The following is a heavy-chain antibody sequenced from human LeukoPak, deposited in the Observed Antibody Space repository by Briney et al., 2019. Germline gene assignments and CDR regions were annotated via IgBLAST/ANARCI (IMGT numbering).Heavy chain of an antibody. J-gene: IGHJ5*02. V-gene: IGHV4-4*02. CDR1: GGSISSSNW. CDR3: ARESCSGGSCFSP. Sequence: SETLSLTCAVSGGSISSSNWWSWVRQPPGKGLEWIGEIYHSGGTNYNPSLKNRVTISVDKSKNQFSLKLSSVTAADTAVYYCARESCSGGSCFSPWGQGTLVTVSS. D-gene: IGHD2-15*01. CDR2: IYHSGGT.